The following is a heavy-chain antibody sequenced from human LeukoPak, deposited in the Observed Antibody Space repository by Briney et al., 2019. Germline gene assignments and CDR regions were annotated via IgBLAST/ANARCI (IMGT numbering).Heavy chain of an antibody. CDR3: ARGGGYAWDY. V-gene: IGHV3-7*01. J-gene: IGHJ4*02. D-gene: IGHD5-12*01. Sequence: GGSLRLSCATSGFTFTTYWMNWVRQAPGKGLEWVANIKQDGSEKYYVDSVKGRFTISRDNARNSLYLQMNSLRADDTAVYYCARGGGYAWDYWGQGTLVTVSS. CDR1: GFTFTTYW. CDR2: IKQDGSEK.